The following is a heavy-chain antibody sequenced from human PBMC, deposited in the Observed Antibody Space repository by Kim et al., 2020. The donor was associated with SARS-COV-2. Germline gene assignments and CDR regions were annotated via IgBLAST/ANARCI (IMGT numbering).Heavy chain of an antibody. CDR2: IWYDGSNK. J-gene: IGHJ6*02. Sequence: GGSLRLSCAASGFTFSSYGMHWVRQAPGKGLEWVAVIWYDGSNKYYADSVKGRFTISRDNSKNTLYLQMNSLRAEDTAVYYCARPTMVRGLYYGMDVWGQGTTVTVSS. V-gene: IGHV3-33*08. CDR3: ARPTMVRGLYYGMDV. D-gene: IGHD3-10*01. CDR1: GFTFSSYG.